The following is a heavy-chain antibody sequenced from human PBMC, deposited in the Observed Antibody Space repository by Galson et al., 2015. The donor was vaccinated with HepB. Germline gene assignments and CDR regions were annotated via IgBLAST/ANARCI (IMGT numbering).Heavy chain of an antibody. Sequence: SPRLPSAAAGVTFIDSSMSCSRQTRGHGRECVAYISGSTSYRNYADSVKCRFTITRDNAKNSLYLQMNSLRAEDTAVYYCAREGENYGGNSGVYYYYYGVDVWGQGTSVTVSS. V-gene: IGHV3-11*06. CDR2: ISGSTSYR. D-gene: IGHD4-23*01. CDR3: AREGENYGGNSGVYYYYYGVDV. J-gene: IGHJ6*02. CDR1: GVTFIDSS.